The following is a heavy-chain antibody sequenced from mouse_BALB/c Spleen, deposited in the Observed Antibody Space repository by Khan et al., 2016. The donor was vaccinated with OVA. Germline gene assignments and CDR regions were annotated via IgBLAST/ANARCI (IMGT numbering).Heavy chain of an antibody. Sequence: QLEESGPGLVKPSQSLSLTCTVTGYSITSGYAWNWIRQFPENKLEWMGYISYSGVTSYTPSLKSRISITRDTSKNQFFLQLNSVTTEDTATYYCARGNYYGYYFDYGGQGTTLTVSS. CDR2: ISYSGVT. CDR3: ARGNYYGYYFDY. J-gene: IGHJ2*01. CDR1: GYSITSGYA. D-gene: IGHD1-1*01. V-gene: IGHV3-2*02.